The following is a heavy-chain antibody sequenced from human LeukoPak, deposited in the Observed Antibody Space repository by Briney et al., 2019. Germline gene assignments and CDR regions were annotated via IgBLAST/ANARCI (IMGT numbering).Heavy chain of an antibody. CDR3: AIPVDTAHA. CDR2: ISGSGSST. Sequence: GGSLRLSCAASGFTFSSYAMTWVRQAPGKGLEWVSAISGSGSSTYYADSVKGRFTISRDNSKNTLYLQMNSQRAEDTAVYYCAIPVDTAHAWGQGTLVTVSS. J-gene: IGHJ4*02. CDR1: GFTFSSYA. V-gene: IGHV3-23*01. D-gene: IGHD5-18*01.